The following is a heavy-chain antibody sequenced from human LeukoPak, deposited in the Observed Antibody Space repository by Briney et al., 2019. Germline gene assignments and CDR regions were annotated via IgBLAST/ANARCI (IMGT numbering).Heavy chain of an antibody. CDR3: TTGPYDY. J-gene: IGHJ4*02. CDR2: IKSKTDDGTT. CDR1: GFTFSNAW. V-gene: IGHV3-15*01. Sequence: PGGSLRLSCAASGFTFSNAWMNWVRQAPGKGLEWVGRIKSKTDDGTTESAAPVKGRFTISRDDSKNTLYLQMNSLKTEGTAVYYCTTGPYDYWGQGTLVTVSS.